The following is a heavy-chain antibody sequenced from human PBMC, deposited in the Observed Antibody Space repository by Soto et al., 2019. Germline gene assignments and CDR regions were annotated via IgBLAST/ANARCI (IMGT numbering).Heavy chain of an antibody. V-gene: IGHV4-34*01. CDR2: INHSGST. Sequence: SETLSLTCAVYGGSFSGYYWSWIRQPPGKGLEWIGEINHSGSTNYNPSLKSRVTISVDTSKNQFSLKLSSVTAADTAVYYCARSPPDDYRRNWFDPWGQGTLVTVSS. J-gene: IGHJ5*02. D-gene: IGHD5-12*01. CDR3: ARSPPDDYRRNWFDP. CDR1: GGSFSGYY.